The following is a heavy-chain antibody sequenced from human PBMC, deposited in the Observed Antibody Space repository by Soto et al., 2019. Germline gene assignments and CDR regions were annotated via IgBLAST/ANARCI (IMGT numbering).Heavy chain of an antibody. D-gene: IGHD2-15*01. CDR3: ARGRTPRVAATPGVMGYYYMDV. J-gene: IGHJ6*03. V-gene: IGHV1-8*01. CDR1: GYTFTSYD. Sequence: GASLKVSCKASGYTFTSYDINWVRQATGQGLEWMGWMNPNSGNTGYAQKFQGRVTMTRNTSISTAYMELSSLRSEDTAVYYCARGRTPRVAATPGVMGYYYMDVWGKGTTVTVSS. CDR2: MNPNSGNT.